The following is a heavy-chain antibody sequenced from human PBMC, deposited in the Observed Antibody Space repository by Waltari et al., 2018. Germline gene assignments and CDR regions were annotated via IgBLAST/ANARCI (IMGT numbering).Heavy chain of an antibody. CDR3: GRSYDFWSGYPLDY. CDR2: IAYNGRT. J-gene: IGHJ4*02. Sequence: QVQLQESGPGLVQPSETLSLTCAVSGDSINNYYWNWMRQPPGKELEWIGYIAYNGRTNYNPSLKSRVTISVDTSKTQFSLKLTSVTAADTAVYYCGRSYDFWSGYPLDYWGPGSLVTVSS. CDR1: GDSINNYY. D-gene: IGHD3-3*01. V-gene: IGHV4-59*01.